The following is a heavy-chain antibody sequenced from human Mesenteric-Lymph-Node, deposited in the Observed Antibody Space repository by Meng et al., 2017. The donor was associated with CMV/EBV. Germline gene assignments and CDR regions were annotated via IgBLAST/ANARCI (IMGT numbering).Heavy chain of an antibody. D-gene: IGHD3-22*01. CDR1: GGSISSGGYY. Sequence: CTVSGGSISSGGYYWSWIRQHPGKGLEWIGYIYYSGSTYYNPSLKSRVTISVDTSKNQFSLKLSSVTAADTALYYCAIDTSGYYHFHYWGQGTLVTVSS. V-gene: IGHV4-31*03. J-gene: IGHJ4*02. CDR3: AIDTSGYYHFHY. CDR2: IYYSGST.